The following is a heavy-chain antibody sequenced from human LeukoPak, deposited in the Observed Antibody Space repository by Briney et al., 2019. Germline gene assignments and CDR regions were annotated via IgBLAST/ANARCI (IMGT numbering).Heavy chain of an antibody. D-gene: IGHD3-3*01. CDR2: ISGSGGST. J-gene: IGHJ4*02. V-gene: IGHV3-23*01. CDR1: GFTFNDHA. CDR3: ARGGQTFDFWRFDY. Sequence: GGSLRLSCAGSGFTFNDHAMSWVRQAPGKGLEWVSSISGSGGSTYYADYVKGRSTISRDNSKKVVYFEMNSLRGKDTAVYFCARGGQTFDFWRFDYWGQGTLAVVSS.